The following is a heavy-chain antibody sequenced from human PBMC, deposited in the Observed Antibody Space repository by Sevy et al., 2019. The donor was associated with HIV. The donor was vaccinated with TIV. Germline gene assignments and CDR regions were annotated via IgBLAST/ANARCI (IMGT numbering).Heavy chain of an antibody. Sequence: GGSLRLSCAASGFTFSNAWMSWVRQAPGKGLEWVGRIKSKTDGGTTDYAAPVKGRFTMSTNESKNTRYLQMNSLKTEDTAVYYCTTDTGISDYDFWSGRDDTFDNWGQGTMVTVSS. CDR2: IKSKTDGGTT. J-gene: IGHJ3*02. V-gene: IGHV3-15*01. CDR3: TTDTGISDYDFWSGRDDTFDN. D-gene: IGHD3-3*01. CDR1: GFTFSNAW.